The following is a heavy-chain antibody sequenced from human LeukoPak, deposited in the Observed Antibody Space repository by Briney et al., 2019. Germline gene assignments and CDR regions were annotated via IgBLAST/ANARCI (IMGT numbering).Heavy chain of an antibody. J-gene: IGHJ4*02. V-gene: IGHV3-7*01. CDR3: ARYGLTAALDF. CDR2: IKPDGSEK. D-gene: IGHD2-21*02. Sequence: GGSLRLSCAASGFTFSSSWMSWVRQAPGKGLEWVANIKPDGSEKFHVDSVKGRFTISRDNSKSSLSLQMNSLRAEDTAVYYCARYGLTAALDFWGQGTLVTVSS. CDR1: GFTFSSSW.